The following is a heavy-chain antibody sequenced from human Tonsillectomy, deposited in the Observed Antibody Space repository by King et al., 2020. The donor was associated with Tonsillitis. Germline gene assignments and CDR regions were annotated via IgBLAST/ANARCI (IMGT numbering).Heavy chain of an antibody. V-gene: IGHV3-7*01. J-gene: IGHJ3*02. Sequence: EVQLVESGGHLVQSGGSLRLSCAASGFSLNTYWMTWVRQAPGKGLEWVANIQEHGGEKYYVAAVKGRFTISRDNAKSSLFLQMSSLRAEDTAVYYCASGAPGVVHAYDIWGHGTMVTVSS. CDR2: IQEHGGEK. D-gene: IGHD3-3*01. CDR3: ASGAPGVVHAYDI. CDR1: GFSLNTYW.